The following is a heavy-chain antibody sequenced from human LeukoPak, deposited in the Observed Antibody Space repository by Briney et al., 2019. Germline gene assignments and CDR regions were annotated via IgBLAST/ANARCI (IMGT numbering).Heavy chain of an antibody. J-gene: IGHJ4*02. Sequence: GGSLRLSCAASGFTFSSYALSWVRQAPGKGLEWVSGISGSGGSTHYADSVKGRFTISRDNSKNTLYLQMNSLRAEDTAVYYCAKMPVSYSSGWSNFGYWGQGNLVTVSS. CDR2: ISGSGGST. D-gene: IGHD6-19*01. CDR1: GFTFSSYA. CDR3: AKMPVSYSSGWSNFGY. V-gene: IGHV3-23*01.